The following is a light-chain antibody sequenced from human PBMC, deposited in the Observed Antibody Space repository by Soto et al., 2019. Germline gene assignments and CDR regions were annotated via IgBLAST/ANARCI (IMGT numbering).Light chain of an antibody. CDR3: QQYNSFWT. CDR1: QSISSW. V-gene: IGKV1-5*01. Sequence: DIQMTQSPSTLSASVGDRVTITCRASQSISSWLAWYQQKPGKAPKLLIYDASYLERGVPSRSSGSGSGTEFTLTISDLQPDDLATYYCQQYNSFWTFGQGTKVEI. J-gene: IGKJ1*01. CDR2: DAS.